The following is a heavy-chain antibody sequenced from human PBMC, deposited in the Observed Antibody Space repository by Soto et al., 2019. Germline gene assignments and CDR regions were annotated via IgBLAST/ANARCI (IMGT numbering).Heavy chain of an antibody. Sequence: ASVKVSCKASGYTFTSYCISWVRQAPGQGLEWMGWISAYNGNTNYARKLQGRVTMTTGTSTSTAYMELRSLRSDDTAVDYCARSLAAWVPPRFDPWGQGTLVTVSS. J-gene: IGHJ5*02. D-gene: IGHD6-13*01. V-gene: IGHV1-18*01. CDR1: GYTFTSYC. CDR3: ARSLAAWVPPRFDP. CDR2: ISAYNGNT.